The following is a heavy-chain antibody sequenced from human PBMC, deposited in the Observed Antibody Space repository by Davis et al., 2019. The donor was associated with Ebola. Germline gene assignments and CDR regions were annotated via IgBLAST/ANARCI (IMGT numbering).Heavy chain of an antibody. CDR3: ARAGSAPYYYYYMDV. V-gene: IGHV3-53*01. CDR2: IYSGGST. Sequence: GESLKISCAASGFTVSSNYMSWVRQAPGKGLEWVSVIYSGGSTNYADSVKGRFTISRDNAKNSLYLQMNSLRAEDTAVYYCARAGSAPYYYYYMDVWGKGTTVTVSS. J-gene: IGHJ6*03. CDR1: GFTVSSNY.